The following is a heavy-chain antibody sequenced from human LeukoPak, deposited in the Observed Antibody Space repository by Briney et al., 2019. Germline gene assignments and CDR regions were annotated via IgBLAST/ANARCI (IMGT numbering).Heavy chain of an antibody. CDR2: ISWNSGSI. J-gene: IGHJ4*02. CDR3: ARGTLYDSSGYYYFDY. Sequence: PSRSLRLSCAASGFTFDDYAMHWVRQAPGKGLEWVSGISWNSGSIGYADSVKGRFTISRDNSKNTLYLQMNSLRAEDTAVYYCARGTLYDSSGYYYFDYWGQGTLVTVSS. V-gene: IGHV3-9*01. D-gene: IGHD3-22*01. CDR1: GFTFDDYA.